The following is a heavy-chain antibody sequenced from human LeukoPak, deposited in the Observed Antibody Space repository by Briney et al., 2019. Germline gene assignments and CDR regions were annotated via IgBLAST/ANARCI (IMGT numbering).Heavy chain of an antibody. D-gene: IGHD6-19*01. CDR2: INHSGST. CDR3: AMYRSGWYFGAFDG. Sequence: SETLSLTCAVYGGSFSGYYWSWIRQPPGKGLEWIGEINHSGSTNYNPSLKSRVTTSVDTSKNQFSLKLSSVTAAGTGVYYCAMYRSGWYFGAFDGSGQGTMVTVSS. J-gene: IGHJ3*01. V-gene: IGHV4-34*01. CDR1: GGSFSGYY.